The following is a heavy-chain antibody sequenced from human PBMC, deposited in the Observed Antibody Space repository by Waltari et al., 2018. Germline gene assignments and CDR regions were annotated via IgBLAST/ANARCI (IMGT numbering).Heavy chain of an antibody. CDR3: ARVEYYDSSGYYYGY. Sequence: QMQLQESGPGLVKPSETLSLTCTVSGGSISSHYWSWIRQPPGKGLEWIGYIYYSGSTNYNPSLKSRVTISVDTSKNQFSLKLSSVTAADTAVYYCARVEYYDSSGYYYGYWGQGTLVTVSS. CDR2: IYYSGST. V-gene: IGHV4-59*11. CDR1: GGSISSHY. D-gene: IGHD3-22*01. J-gene: IGHJ4*02.